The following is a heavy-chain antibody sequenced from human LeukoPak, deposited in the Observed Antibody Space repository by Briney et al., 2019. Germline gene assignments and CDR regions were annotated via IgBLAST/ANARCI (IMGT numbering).Heavy chain of an antibody. Sequence: GGSLRLSCEPSGFTFSGHWMHWVRQVPGKGLVWVSRINYDGTTTTYADSVKGRFTISRDNAKNTLYLQMNSLRAEDTAVYYCARDFSRGYSGYDPFDYWGQGTLVTVSS. D-gene: IGHD5-12*01. CDR3: ARDFSRGYSGYDPFDY. V-gene: IGHV3-74*01. CDR1: GFTFSGHW. J-gene: IGHJ4*02. CDR2: INYDGTTT.